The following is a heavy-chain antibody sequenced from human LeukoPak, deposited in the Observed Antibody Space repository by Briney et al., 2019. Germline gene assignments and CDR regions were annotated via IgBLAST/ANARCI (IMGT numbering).Heavy chain of an antibody. CDR3: ARVTGGSRYSSSRYYYGMDV. Sequence: KPSETLSLTCTVSGGSISSSSYYWGWIRQPPGKGLEWIGSIYYSGSTYYNPSLKSRVTISVDTSKNQFSLKLSSVTAADTAVYYCARVTGGSRYSSSRYYYGMDVWGQGTTVTVSS. CDR1: GGSISSSSYY. CDR2: IYYSGST. J-gene: IGHJ6*02. D-gene: IGHD6-13*01. V-gene: IGHV4-39*07.